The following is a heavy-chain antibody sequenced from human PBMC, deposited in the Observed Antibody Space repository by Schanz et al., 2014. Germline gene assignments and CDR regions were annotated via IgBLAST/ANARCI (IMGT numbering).Heavy chain of an antibody. J-gene: IGHJ4*02. CDR3: ARGFLASGGKTFDC. D-gene: IGHD1-26*01. Sequence: QVQLVQSGTEVKKPGASVKVSCKASGYTFTSYGVSWVRQAPGQGLEWMGWINPNSGGTNYAQQFLGRLTMTRDTSTNTVYMNLSSLTSADTAVYYCARGFLASGGKTFDCWGQGTLVTVSS. V-gene: IGHV1-18*04. CDR2: INPNSGGT. CDR1: GYTFTSYG.